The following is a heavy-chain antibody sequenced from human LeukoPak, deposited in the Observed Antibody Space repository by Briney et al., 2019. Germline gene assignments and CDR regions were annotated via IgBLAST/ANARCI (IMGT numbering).Heavy chain of an antibody. J-gene: IGHJ4*02. V-gene: IGHV3-30*18. CDR3: AKGPLRGTAAAIDY. CDR1: GFTFNNYG. D-gene: IGHD2-2*01. CDR2: ISYDGRNK. Sequence: GGSLRLSCAASGFTFNNYGMHWVRQAPGKGLEWVAVISYDGRNKHYPDSVKGRFTISRDISTDTLWLQMDSLRTEDTAVHYCAKGPLRGTAAAIDYWGQGTLVTVSS.